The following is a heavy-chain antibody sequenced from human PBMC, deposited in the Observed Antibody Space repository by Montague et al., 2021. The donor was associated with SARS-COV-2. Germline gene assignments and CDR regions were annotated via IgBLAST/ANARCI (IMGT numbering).Heavy chain of an antibody. V-gene: IGHV3-21*01. Sequence: YRSLSFAASGFTFSSYSMNWVHQAPGKGLEWVSSISSSSSYIYYADSVKGRFTISRDNAKNSLYLQMNSVRAEDTAVYYCARDRKIGWLQLGEFDYWGQGTLVTVSS. J-gene: IGHJ4*02. CDR2: ISSSSSYI. CDR1: GFTFSSYS. D-gene: IGHD5-24*01. CDR3: ARDRKIGWLQLGEFDY.